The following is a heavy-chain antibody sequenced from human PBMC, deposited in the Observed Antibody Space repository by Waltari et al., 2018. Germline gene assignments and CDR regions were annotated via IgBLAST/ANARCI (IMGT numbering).Heavy chain of an antibody. V-gene: IGHV3-21*04. D-gene: IGHD3-9*01. CDR2: ISSSSSYI. J-gene: IGHJ4*02. CDR1: GFPFSSYS. CDR3: ARSGITIFWGFDY. Sequence: EVPLVESVGGLVKPGGSLRLSCADSGFPFSSYSMNWVRQAPGKGLEWVSSISSSSSYIYYADSVKGRFTISRDNAKNSLYLQMNSLRAEDTAVYYCARSGITIFWGFDYWGQGTLVTVSS.